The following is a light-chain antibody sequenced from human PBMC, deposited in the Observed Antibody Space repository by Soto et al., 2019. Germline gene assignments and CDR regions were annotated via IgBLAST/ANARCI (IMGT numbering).Light chain of an antibody. CDR1: QSIGNN. V-gene: IGKV1-39*01. CDR2: SAS. CDR3: QQSFRPHIT. J-gene: IGKJ5*01. Sequence: DIRMTQSPVSLSASVGDRVTITCRASQSIGNNLNWYQQKSGEVPKLLIYSASSLQSGVPSRFSGSASGTDFTLSISNLQPEDFATYYCQQSFRPHITFGQGTRREIK.